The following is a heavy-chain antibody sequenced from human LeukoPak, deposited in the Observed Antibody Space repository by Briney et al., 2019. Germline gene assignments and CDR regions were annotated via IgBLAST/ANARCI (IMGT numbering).Heavy chain of an antibody. Sequence: PGGSLRLSCAASGFIFSPYAMSWVRQTPGKGLEWVSGISGSGASTYYADSMKGRFTISRDNAKNTLFLQMNGLRAEDTAVYFCARGKSDAYGLEDNWGQGTLVTVSS. CDR2: ISGSGAST. J-gene: IGHJ4*02. CDR1: GFIFSPYA. CDR3: ARGKSDAYGLEDN. V-gene: IGHV3-23*01. D-gene: IGHD4-17*01.